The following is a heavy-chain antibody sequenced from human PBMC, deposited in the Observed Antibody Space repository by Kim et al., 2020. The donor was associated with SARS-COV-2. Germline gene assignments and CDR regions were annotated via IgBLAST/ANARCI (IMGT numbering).Heavy chain of an antibody. Sequence: GGSLRLSCAASGFTFTTYGMTWVRQAPGKGLEWVSSLSGSGGSTYYADSVKGRFTLSRDNSKNTLHLQMNSLRAEDTAVYYCAKDLLSSAFYYTRLFDYWGQGTLVTVSS. CDR3: AKDLLSSAFYYTRLFDY. V-gene: IGHV3-23*01. D-gene: IGHD3-22*01. CDR2: LSGSGGST. J-gene: IGHJ4*02. CDR1: GFTFTTYG.